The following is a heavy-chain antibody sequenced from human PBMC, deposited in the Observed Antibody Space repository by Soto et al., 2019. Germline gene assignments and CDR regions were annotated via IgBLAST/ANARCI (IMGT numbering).Heavy chain of an antibody. CDR1: GYSFTTYW. Sequence: GESLKSSCKGFGYSFTTYWIGWVPQIPGKGLEWMGIIYPGDSDTRYSPSFQGHVTISADKSISTAYLQWSSLKASDTAMYYCAKSLNPTYYDMDVWGQGTTVTVSS. J-gene: IGHJ6*02. CDR2: IYPGDSDT. V-gene: IGHV5-51*01. CDR3: AKSLNPTYYDMDV.